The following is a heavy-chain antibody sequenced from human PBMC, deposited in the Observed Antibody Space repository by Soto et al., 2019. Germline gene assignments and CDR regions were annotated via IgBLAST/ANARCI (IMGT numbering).Heavy chain of an antibody. V-gene: IGHV3-23*01. CDR3: AKDRGIAAAGTRGYFDY. D-gene: IGHD6-13*01. CDR2: ISGSGGST. J-gene: IGHJ4*02. Sequence: GGSLRLSCAASGFTFSSYAMSWVRQAPGKGLEWVSAISGSGGSTYYADSVKGRFTISRDNSKNTLYLQMNSLRAEDTAVYYCAKDRGIAAAGTRGYFDYWGQGTLVTVSS. CDR1: GFTFSSYA.